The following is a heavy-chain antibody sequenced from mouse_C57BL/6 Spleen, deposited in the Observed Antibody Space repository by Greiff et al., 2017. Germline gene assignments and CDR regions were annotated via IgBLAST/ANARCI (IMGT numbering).Heavy chain of an antibody. V-gene: IGHV1-15*01. D-gene: IGHD5-5*01. Sequence: VQLQQSGAELVRPGASVTLSCKASGYTFTDYEMHWVKQTPVRGLEWIGAIDPETGGTAYNQKFKGKAILTADKSSSTAYMELRSLTSEDSAVYYCTRGTTLSARDYWGQGTSVTVSS. CDR3: TRGTTLSARDY. CDR1: GYTFTDYE. J-gene: IGHJ4*01. CDR2: IDPETGGT.